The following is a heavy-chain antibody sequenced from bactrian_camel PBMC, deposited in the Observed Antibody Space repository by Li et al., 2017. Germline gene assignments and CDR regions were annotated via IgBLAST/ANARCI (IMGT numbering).Heavy chain of an antibody. D-gene: IGHD4*01. CDR2: IYPDGSST. CDR3: AAEGDYSDIDVGADFGY. J-gene: IGHJ6*01. CDR1: GFTFSSYG. Sequence: HVQLVESGGGLVQPGGSLRLSCAASGFTFSSYGMNWVRQAPGKGLEWVSAIYPDGSSTLYADSVRGRFTLSRDNAKNTMWLQMNSLKAEDTAVYYCAAEGDYSDIDVGADFGYWGQGTQVTVS. V-gene: IGHV3S6*01.